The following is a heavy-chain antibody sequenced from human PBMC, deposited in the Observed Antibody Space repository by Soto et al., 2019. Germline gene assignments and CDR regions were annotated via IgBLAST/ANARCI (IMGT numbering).Heavy chain of an antibody. D-gene: IGHD2-21*02. CDR2: IIPIFGTA. Sequence: ASVKVSCKASGGTFSSYAISWVRQAPGQGLEWMGGIIPIFGTANYAQKFQGRVTITADESTSTAYMELSSLRSEDPAVYYCARGLTTVVTPSYYYYGMDVWGQGTTVTVSS. CDR1: GGTFSSYA. J-gene: IGHJ6*02. V-gene: IGHV1-69*01. CDR3: ARGLTTVVTPSYYYYGMDV.